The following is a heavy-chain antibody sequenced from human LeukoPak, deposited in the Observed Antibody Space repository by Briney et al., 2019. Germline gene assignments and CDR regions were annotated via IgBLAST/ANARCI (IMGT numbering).Heavy chain of an antibody. Sequence: SETLSLTCSVSGFSIKSSYYWAWIRQSPGKGLEWIGSIYHSESTYYNPSLRSRVTISIDTPNDQFSLKLRSVTAADTAVYYCARDPLYQDSGYYRPKGTIDYWGQGTLVTVSS. CDR3: ARDPLYQDSGYYRPKGTIDY. J-gene: IGHJ4*02. V-gene: IGHV4-38-2*02. D-gene: IGHD3-22*01. CDR1: GFSIKSSYY. CDR2: IYHSEST.